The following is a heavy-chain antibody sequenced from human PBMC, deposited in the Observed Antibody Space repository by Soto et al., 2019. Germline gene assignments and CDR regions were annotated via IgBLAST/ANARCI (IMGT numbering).Heavy chain of an antibody. Sequence: QVQLVQSGAEVKKPGSSVKVSCKASGGTFSSYAISWVRLAPGQGLEWMGGILTMYGTSNYAQRFHGRVTISADKSTSTAYMELSSLTSEDTAVYYCARAVYNSSYHNWLDPWGQGTLVTVSS. V-gene: IGHV1-69*06. CDR2: ILTMYGTS. D-gene: IGHD6-6*01. CDR3: ARAVYNSSYHNWLDP. J-gene: IGHJ5*02. CDR1: GGTFSSYA.